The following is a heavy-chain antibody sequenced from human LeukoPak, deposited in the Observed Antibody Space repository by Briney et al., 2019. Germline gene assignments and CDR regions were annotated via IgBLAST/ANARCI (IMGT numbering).Heavy chain of an antibody. Sequence: SETLSLTCTVSGGSISSYYWSWIRQPAGKGLEWIGRIYTSGSTNYNPSLKSRVTISVDKSKNQFSLKLSSVTAADTAVYYCARDGRPGYDSSGYYLNWGQGTLVTVSS. V-gene: IGHV4-4*07. CDR1: GGSISSYY. J-gene: IGHJ4*02. D-gene: IGHD3-22*01. CDR3: ARDGRPGYDSSGYYLN. CDR2: IYTSGST.